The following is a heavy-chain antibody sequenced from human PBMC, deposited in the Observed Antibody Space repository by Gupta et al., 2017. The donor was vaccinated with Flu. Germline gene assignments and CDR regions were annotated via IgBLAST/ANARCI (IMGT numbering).Heavy chain of an antibody. CDR2: VSPKNGVT. V-gene: IGHV1-2*02. J-gene: IGHJ4*02. Sequence: VHLFCTAAGITKPGSYVRLFRKAPGETFTGYYVHWVRQAPGQGLEWMGWVSPKNGVTRYAQKFEGRVSMTLDTSINTVYMELSRLRSDDTAMYYCARIEGHAAMLDDWGQGTLVTVSS. CDR3: ARIEGHAAMLDD. D-gene: IGHD3-10*02. CDR1: GETFTGYY.